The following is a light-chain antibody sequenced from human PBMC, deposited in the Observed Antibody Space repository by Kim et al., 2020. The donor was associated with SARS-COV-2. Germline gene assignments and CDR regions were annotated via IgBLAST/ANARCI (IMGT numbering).Light chain of an antibody. CDR1: SRRSYY. CDR2: GKN. V-gene: IGLV3-19*01. Sequence: VALGQTVRIKCQGRSRRSYYATWYQQKPGRAPILVIYGKNNRPSGMPDRFSGSSSGNTASLTITGTQAGDEADYYCNSRDSNDNVVFGGGTQLTVL. CDR3: NSRDSNDNVV. J-gene: IGLJ2*01.